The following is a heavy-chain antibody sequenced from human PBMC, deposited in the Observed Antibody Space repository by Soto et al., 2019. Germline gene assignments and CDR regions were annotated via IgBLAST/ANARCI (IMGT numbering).Heavy chain of an antibody. V-gene: IGHV3-23*01. CDR3: ATTGGRDTIPDY. J-gene: IGHJ4*02. CDR2: ISGSGGST. D-gene: IGHD3-3*01. CDR1: GFTFSSYA. Sequence: EVQLLESGGGLVQPGGSLRLSCAASGFTFSSYAMSWVRQAPGKGLEWVSAISGSGGSTYYADSVKGRFTISRDNSKNTLYLQMNSLRAEDTAVYYCATTGGRDTIPDYWGQGTLVTVSS.